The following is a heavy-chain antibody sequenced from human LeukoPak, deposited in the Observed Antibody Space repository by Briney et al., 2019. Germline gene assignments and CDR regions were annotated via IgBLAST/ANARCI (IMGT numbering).Heavy chain of an antibody. CDR3: ARDFYDILTGYYRRIFDY. CDR1: GGTFSSYA. D-gene: IGHD3-9*01. J-gene: IGHJ4*02. CDR2: IIPIFGTA. Sequence: GASVKVSCKASGGTFSSYAISWVRQAPGQGLEWMGGIIPIFGTANYAQKFQGRVTITADESTSTAYMELSSLRSEDTAVYYCARDFYDILTGYYRRIFDYWGQGTLVTVSS. V-gene: IGHV1-69*13.